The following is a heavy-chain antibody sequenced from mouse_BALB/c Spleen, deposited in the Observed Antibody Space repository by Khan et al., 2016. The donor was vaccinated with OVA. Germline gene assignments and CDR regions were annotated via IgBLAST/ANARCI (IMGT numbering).Heavy chain of an antibody. CDR3: ARSDYDYDGAFAY. Sequence: EVELVESGPSLVKPSQTLSLTCSVTGDSITSGYWNWIRKFPGNKLEYMGYISYSGSTYYNPSLKSRISITRDTSKNQYYLQLNSVTTEDTATYYWARSDYDYDGAFAYWGQGTLVTVSA. CDR1: GDSITSGY. J-gene: IGHJ3*01. V-gene: IGHV3-8*02. CDR2: ISYSGST. D-gene: IGHD2-4*01.